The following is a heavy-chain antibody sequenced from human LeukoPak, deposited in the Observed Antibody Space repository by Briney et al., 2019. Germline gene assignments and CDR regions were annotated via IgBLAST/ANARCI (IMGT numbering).Heavy chain of an antibody. Sequence: PGGSLRLSCTASGFTFGDYAMSWIRQAPGKGLEWVSSISNSGGSTYYADSVKGRFTISRDNSKNTLYLQMNSLRAEDTAVYYCAKEGFDSWGQGTLVTVSS. CDR3: AKEGFDS. CDR1: GFTFGDYA. CDR2: ISNSGGST. J-gene: IGHJ4*02. V-gene: IGHV3-23*01.